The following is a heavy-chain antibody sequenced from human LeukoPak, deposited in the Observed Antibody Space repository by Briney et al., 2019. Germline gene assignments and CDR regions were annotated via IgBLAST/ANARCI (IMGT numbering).Heavy chain of an antibody. Sequence: VALVKVSCKASGGTFSSYAISWVRQAPGQGLEWMGGIIPIFGTANYAQKFQGRVTITTDESTSTAYMELSSLRSEDTAVYYCAALMGYSYGYNWFDPWGQGTLVTVSS. CDR3: AALMGYSYGYNWFDP. CDR1: GGTFSSYA. J-gene: IGHJ5*02. CDR2: IIPIFGTA. V-gene: IGHV1-69*05. D-gene: IGHD5-18*01.